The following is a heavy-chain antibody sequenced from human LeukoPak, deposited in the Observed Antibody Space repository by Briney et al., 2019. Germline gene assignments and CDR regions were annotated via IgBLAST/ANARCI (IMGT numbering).Heavy chain of an antibody. J-gene: IGHJ4*02. CDR2: IYYRGST. CDR1: GGSISSYY. V-gene: IGHV4-59*01. Sequence: ETLSLTCTVSGGSISSYYWSWIRQPPGKGLEWIGQIYYRGSTNYNPSLKSRVTISVDTSKNQFSLNLSSVTAADTAVYYCAGGSYHTYDYWGQGTLVTVSS. D-gene: IGHD1-26*01. CDR3: AGGSYHTYDY.